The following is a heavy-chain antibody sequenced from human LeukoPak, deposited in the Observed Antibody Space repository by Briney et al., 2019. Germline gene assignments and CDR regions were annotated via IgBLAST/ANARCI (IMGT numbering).Heavy chain of an antibody. J-gene: IGHJ6*03. V-gene: IGHV3-30*01. Sequence: SGRSLRLSCAASGFTFSSYAMHWVRQAPGKGLEWVAVISYDGSNKYYADSVKGRFTISRDNSKNTLYLQMNSLRAEDTAVYYCARCVSSSAHYYMDVWGKGTTVTVSS. CDR3: ARCVSSSAHYYMDV. CDR2: ISYDGSNK. CDR1: GFTFSSYA. D-gene: IGHD6-6*01.